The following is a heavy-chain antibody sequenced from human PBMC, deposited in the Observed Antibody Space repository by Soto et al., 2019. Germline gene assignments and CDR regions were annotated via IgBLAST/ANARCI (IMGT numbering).Heavy chain of an antibody. V-gene: IGHV3-9*01. CDR3: AKDKWELSYYFDY. CDR2: ISWNSGSI. D-gene: IGHD1-26*01. J-gene: IGHJ4*02. CDR1: GFTFDDYA. Sequence: EVQLVESGGGLVQPGRSLRLSCAASGFTFDDYAMHWVRQAPGKGLEWVSGISWNSGSIGYADSVKGRFTISRDNAKNSLYLQMNNLRAEDTALYYCAKDKWELSYYFDYWGQGTLVTVSS.